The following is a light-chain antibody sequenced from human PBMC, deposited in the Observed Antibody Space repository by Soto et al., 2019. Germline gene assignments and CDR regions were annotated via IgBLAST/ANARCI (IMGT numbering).Light chain of an antibody. CDR1: SSDVGGYNY. J-gene: IGLJ1*01. CDR3: NSYTSKTTEV. V-gene: IGLV2-14*01. Sequence: QSALTQPASVSGSPGQSITISCTGTSSDVGGYNYVSWYQQHPGKAPKLIIYEVSNRPSGVSHRFSGSKSGNTASLTISGLQAEDEADYYCNSYTSKTTEVFGTGTKLTVL. CDR2: EVS.